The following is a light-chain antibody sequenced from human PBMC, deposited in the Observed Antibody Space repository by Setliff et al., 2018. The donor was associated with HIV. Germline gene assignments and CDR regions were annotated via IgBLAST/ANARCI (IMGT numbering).Light chain of an antibody. Sequence: QSVLTQPASVSGSPGQSITTSCTGTSSDIGRYNLVSWYQQYPGKAPKLMIYQATKRPSGVSNRFSGSKSGNTASLTISGLQAEDEADYYCCSNTGSNTYVFGSGARSPS. CDR3: CSNTGSNTYV. CDR1: SSDIGRYNL. J-gene: IGLJ1*01. V-gene: IGLV2-23*01. CDR2: QAT.